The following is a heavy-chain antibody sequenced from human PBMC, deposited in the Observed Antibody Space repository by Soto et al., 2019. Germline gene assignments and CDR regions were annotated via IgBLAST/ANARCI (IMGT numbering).Heavy chain of an antibody. CDR1: GFSITTNGAG. D-gene: IGHD6-6*01. CDR2: IYWDGDK. Sequence: QITLKESGPTLVKPTQTLTLTCTFSGFSITTNGAGVGWIRQPPGKALEWLALIYWDGDKRYSPSLSSRLTITGDTSKKQVVLTMTNMDPMDSATYFCAHRGESVAPRPIEFFDYWGQGTLVTVSS. CDR3: AHRGESVAPRPIEFFDY. J-gene: IGHJ4*02. V-gene: IGHV2-5*02.